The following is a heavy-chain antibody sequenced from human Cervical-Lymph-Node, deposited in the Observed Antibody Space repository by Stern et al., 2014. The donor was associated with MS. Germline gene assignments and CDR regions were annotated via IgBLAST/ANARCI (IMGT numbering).Heavy chain of an antibody. CDR1: GGTFSSYA. V-gene: IGHV1-69*12. CDR2: ICPMFGTA. CDR3: ASSVGELTPEAV. J-gene: IGHJ6*02. Sequence: QDQLVQSGAEVKNPGASVRISCKASGGTFSSYAISWVRQAPGQGLEWMGVICPMFGTANYAQKFQGRVTITADDSTTTAYMEVSSLRSEDTAVYYCASSVGELTPEAVWGQGTTVTVFS. D-gene: IGHD3-10*01.